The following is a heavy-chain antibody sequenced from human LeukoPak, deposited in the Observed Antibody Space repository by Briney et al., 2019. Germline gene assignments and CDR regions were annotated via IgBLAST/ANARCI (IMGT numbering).Heavy chain of an antibody. V-gene: IGHV3-33*01. Sequence: GGSLRLSCAASGFTFSSYGMRWVRQAPGKGLEWVAVIWYDGSNKYYADSVKGRFTISRDNSKNTLYLQMNSLRAEDTAVYYCARLRIAVAGTGGFDYWGQGTPVTVSS. D-gene: IGHD6-19*01. CDR3: ARLRIAVAGTGGFDY. CDR2: IWYDGSNK. J-gene: IGHJ4*02. CDR1: GFTFSSYG.